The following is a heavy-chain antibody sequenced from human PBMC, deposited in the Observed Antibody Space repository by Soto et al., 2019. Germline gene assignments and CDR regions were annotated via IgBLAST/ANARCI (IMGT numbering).Heavy chain of an antibody. V-gene: IGHV1-69*13. J-gene: IGHJ4*02. Sequence: EASVKVSCKASGGTFSSYAISWVRQAPGQGLEWMGGIIPIFGTANYAQKFQGRVTITADESTSTAYMELSSLRSEDTAVYYCARDARGGYSYGLAYWGQGTLVTVSS. CDR1: GGTFSSYA. D-gene: IGHD5-18*01. CDR3: ARDARGGYSYGLAY. CDR2: IIPIFGTA.